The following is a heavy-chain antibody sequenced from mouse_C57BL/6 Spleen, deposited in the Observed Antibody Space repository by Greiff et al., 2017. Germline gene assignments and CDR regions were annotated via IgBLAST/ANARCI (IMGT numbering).Heavy chain of an antibody. V-gene: IGHV5-15*01. CDR1: GFTFSDYG. J-gene: IGHJ4*01. CDR2: ISNLAYSI. Sequence: EVMLVESGGGLVQPGGSLKLSCAASGFTFSDYGMAWVRQAPRKGPEWVAFISNLAYSIYSADTVTGRFTISRENAKNTLYLEMSSLRSEDTAMYYCARSYGSSYDYAMDYWGQGTSVTVSS. CDR3: ARSYGSSYDYAMDY. D-gene: IGHD1-1*01.